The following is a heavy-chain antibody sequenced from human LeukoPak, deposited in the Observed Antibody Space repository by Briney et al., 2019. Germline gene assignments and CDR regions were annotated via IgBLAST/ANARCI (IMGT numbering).Heavy chain of an antibody. CDR3: ARQGSFWLDP. J-gene: IGHJ5*02. V-gene: IGHV4-59*01. CDR1: GGSISSYY. CDR2: IYYSGST. Sequence: SETLSLTCTVSGGSISSYYWSWIRQPPGKGLEWIGYIYYSGSTNYNPSLKSRVTISVDTSKNQFSLKLSSVTAADTAVYYCARQGSFWLDPWGQGTLVTVSS. D-gene: IGHD3-10*01.